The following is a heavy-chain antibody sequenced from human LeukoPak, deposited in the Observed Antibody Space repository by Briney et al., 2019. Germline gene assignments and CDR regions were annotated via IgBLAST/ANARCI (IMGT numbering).Heavy chain of an antibody. CDR3: ATLLSGSYGVDAFDI. J-gene: IGHJ3*02. Sequence: ASVKVSCKASGYTFTGYYMHWVRQAPGQGPEWMGWINPNIGGTNYAQKFQGRVTMTEDTSTDTAYMELSSLRSEDTAVYYCATLLSGSYGVDAFDIWGQGTMVTVSS. D-gene: IGHD1-26*01. CDR2: INPNIGGT. CDR1: GYTFTGYY. V-gene: IGHV1-2*02.